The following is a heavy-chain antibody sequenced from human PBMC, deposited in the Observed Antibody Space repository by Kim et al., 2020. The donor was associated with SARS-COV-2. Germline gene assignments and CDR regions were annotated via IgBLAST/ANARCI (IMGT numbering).Heavy chain of an antibody. Sequence: GGSLRLSCAVSGFTLSSYGMHWVRQAPGKGLEWVADISYDGSNRNHADSVKGRFTISRDNSKNTLYLQMNSLRAEDTAVYYCAKAAYDFWSGNHYPVQYYYYYGMDVWGQGTTVTVSS. CDR3: AKAAYDFWSGNHYPVQYYYYYGMDV. J-gene: IGHJ6*02. CDR1: GFTLSSYG. V-gene: IGHV3-30*18. D-gene: IGHD3-3*01. CDR2: ISYDGSNR.